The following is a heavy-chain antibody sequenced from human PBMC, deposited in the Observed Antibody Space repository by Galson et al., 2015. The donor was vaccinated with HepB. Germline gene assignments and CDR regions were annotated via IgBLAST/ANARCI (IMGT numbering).Heavy chain of an antibody. D-gene: IGHD2-21*02. CDR2: IDKNGNEK. Sequence: SLRLSCATSGFTFSDYYMNWVRQAPGKGLEWVANIDKNGNEKNSVDSVKGRFTISRDNAKNSLFLQMESLRAEDTAVFYCARGTKIAPGVDYWGQGTMVTVSS. CDR1: GFTFSDYY. V-gene: IGHV3-7*03. J-gene: IGHJ3*01. CDR3: ARGTKIAPGVDY.